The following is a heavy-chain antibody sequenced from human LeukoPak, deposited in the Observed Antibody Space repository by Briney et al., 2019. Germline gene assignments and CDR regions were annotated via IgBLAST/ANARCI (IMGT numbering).Heavy chain of an antibody. CDR3: AKFGYSSGYGY. CDR2: ISSSLSST. J-gene: IGHJ4*02. V-gene: IGHV3-11*01. CDR1: GFTFSDYY. Sequence: GGSLRLSCAASGFTFSDYYMSWIRQAPGKGLDWVSYISSSLSSTYYADSVKGRFTISRDNSKNTLYLQMNSLRAEDTAVYYCAKFGYSSGYGYWGQGTLVTVSS. D-gene: IGHD6-19*01.